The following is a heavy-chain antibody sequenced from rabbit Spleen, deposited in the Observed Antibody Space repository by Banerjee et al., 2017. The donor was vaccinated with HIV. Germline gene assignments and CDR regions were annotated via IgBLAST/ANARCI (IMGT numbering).Heavy chain of an antibody. D-gene: IGHD1-1*01. J-gene: IGHJ4*01. CDR2: IEPIFGNT. CDR3: ARDIRDSGLNFDL. CDR1: GFDFSNYG. Sequence: QEQLVESGGGLVQPGGSLKLSCKASGFDFSNYGVSWVRQAPGKGLEWIGYIEPIFGNTYYANWVNGRFTISSHNAQNTVDLQMSGLTAADTATYFCARDIRDSGLNFDLWGPGTLVTVS. V-gene: IGHV1S47*01.